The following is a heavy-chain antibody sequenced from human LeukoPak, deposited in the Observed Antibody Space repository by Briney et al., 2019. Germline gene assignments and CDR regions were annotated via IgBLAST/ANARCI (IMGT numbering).Heavy chain of an antibody. Sequence: GGSLRLSCAASGFIFSNAWMNWVRQVPGKGLEWVANIKQDGSKKSYVDSVKGRFTISRDNAKNSLYLQMNSLRAEDTAIYYCTRVGYIDEGIDYWGQGTLVTVSS. CDR1: GFIFSNAW. J-gene: IGHJ4*02. CDR2: IKQDGSKK. CDR3: TRVGYIDEGIDY. D-gene: IGHD5-24*01. V-gene: IGHV3-7*04.